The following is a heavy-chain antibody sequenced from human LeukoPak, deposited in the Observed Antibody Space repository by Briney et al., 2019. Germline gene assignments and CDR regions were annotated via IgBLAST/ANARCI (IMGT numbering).Heavy chain of an antibody. D-gene: IGHD3-3*01. J-gene: IGHJ4*02. CDR3: ATMKAVRVNDFWSGYPDY. Sequence: PSETLSLTCTVSGGSIRSTTHYWSWIRQPPGKGLEWIGYIYHSGTTNYNSSLRSRVTISVDTSKNQFSLKLSSVTAADTAVYYCATMKAVRVNDFWSGYPDYWGQGTLVTVSS. CDR2: IYHSGTT. CDR1: GGSIRSTTHY. V-gene: IGHV4-61*01.